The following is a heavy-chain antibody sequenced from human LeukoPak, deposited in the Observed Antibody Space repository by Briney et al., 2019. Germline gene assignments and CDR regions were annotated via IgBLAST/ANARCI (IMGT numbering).Heavy chain of an antibody. Sequence: GESLKISCKGSGYSFTSYWIGWVRQMPGKGLEWMGIIYPGDSDTRYSPPFQGQVTISADKSISTAYLQWSSLKASDTAMYYCARQYYDSSGYYYGDYWGQGTLVTVSS. CDR3: ARQYYDSSGYYYGDY. D-gene: IGHD3-22*01. J-gene: IGHJ4*02. CDR1: GYSFTSYW. CDR2: IYPGDSDT. V-gene: IGHV5-51*01.